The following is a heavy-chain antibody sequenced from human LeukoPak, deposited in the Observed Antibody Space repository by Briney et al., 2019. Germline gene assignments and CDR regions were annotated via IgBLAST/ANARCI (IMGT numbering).Heavy chain of an antibody. V-gene: IGHV3-74*01. D-gene: IGHD4-17*01. J-gene: IGHJ5*02. CDR3: ARGGDYVWFDP. Sequence: GGSLGLSCAASGFTFGTHRMHWVRQVPGKGLLWVSRISSDGNITAYADSVKGRFTISRDNAKNMLYLQMNSLRAEDTAVYYCARGGDYVWFDPWGQGTLVTVSS. CDR1: GFTFGTHR. CDR2: ISSDGNIT.